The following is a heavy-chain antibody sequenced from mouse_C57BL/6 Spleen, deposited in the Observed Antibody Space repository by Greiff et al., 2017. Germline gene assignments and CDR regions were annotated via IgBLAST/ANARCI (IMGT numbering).Heavy chain of an antibody. CDR3: AIYYGNHFDY. CDR2: ISDGGSYT. Sequence: EVQRVESGGGLVKPGGSLKLSCAASGFTFSSYAMSWVRQTPEKRLEWVATISDGGSYTYYPDNVKGRFTISRDNAKNNLYLQMSHLKSEDTAMYYCAIYYGNHFDYWGQGTTLTVSS. V-gene: IGHV5-4*01. D-gene: IGHD2-1*01. J-gene: IGHJ2*01. CDR1: GFTFSSYA.